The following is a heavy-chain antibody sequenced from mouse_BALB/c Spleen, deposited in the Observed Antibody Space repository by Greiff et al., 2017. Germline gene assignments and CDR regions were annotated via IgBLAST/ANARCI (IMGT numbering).Heavy chain of an antibody. J-gene: IGHJ4*01. CDR3: ARSPYYYGSSYAMDY. V-gene: IGHV5-17*02. CDR1: GFTFSSFG. CDR2: ISSGSSTI. D-gene: IGHD1-1*01. Sequence: EVKLVESGGGLVQPGGSRKLSCAASGFTFSSFGMHWVRQAPEKGLEWVAYISSGSSTIYYADTVKGRFTISRDNPKNTLFLQMTSLRSEDTAMYYCARSPYYYGSSYAMDYWGQGTSVTVSS.